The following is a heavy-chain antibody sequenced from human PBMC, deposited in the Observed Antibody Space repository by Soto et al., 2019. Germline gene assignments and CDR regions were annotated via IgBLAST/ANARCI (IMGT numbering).Heavy chain of an antibody. CDR1: GFSLSTSGMC. CDR2: IDWDDDK. V-gene: IGHV2-70*01. D-gene: IGHD3-22*01. Sequence: ESGPTLVNPTQTLTLTCTFSGFSLSTSGMCLSWIRQPPGKALEWLALIDWDDDKYYSTSLKTRLTISKDTSKNQVVLTMTNMDPVDTATYYCARMVKTVTMIVVVNDAFDIWGQGTMVTVSS. CDR3: ARMVKTVTMIVVVNDAFDI. J-gene: IGHJ3*02.